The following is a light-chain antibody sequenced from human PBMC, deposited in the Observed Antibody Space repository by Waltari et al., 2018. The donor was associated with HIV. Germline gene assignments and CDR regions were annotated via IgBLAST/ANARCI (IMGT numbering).Light chain of an antibody. CDR1: SVRSYY. J-gene: IGLJ3*02. V-gene: IGLV3-19*01. CDR3: NSRDSSGHWF. Sequence: SSELAQDTAVSVALGQTVRITCNGDSVRSYYASWYQQKPGQAPVLVVYGENNRPSGIPDRFSGSSSGNTASLTIAGAQAEDEADYYCNSRDSSGHWFFGGGTKVTVL. CDR2: GEN.